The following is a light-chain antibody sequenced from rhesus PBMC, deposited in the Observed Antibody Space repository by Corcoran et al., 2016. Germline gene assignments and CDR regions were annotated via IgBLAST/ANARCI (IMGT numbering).Light chain of an antibody. J-gene: IGKJ4*01. CDR1: QSLSNY. V-gene: IGKV1S9*01. CDR2: RAS. CDR3: QQGYSYPLT. Sequence: DIQMTQSPSSLSASVGDRVTITCQASQSLSNYLNWYQQKPGKIPKLLIYRASSLQSGIPSRFSGNGSGTDFTLSISSLQPEDFATYYCQQGYSYPLTFGGGTKVELK.